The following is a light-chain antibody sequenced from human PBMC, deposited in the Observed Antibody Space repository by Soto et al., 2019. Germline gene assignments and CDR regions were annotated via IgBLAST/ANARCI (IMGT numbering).Light chain of an antibody. CDR2: DVS. Sequence: EIVMTQSPGTLSVSPGERATLSCRAGQGVTSNFAWYQQKSGQSPRLLIYDVSIRATGVPARFSGTGSETDFTLTISGLQSEDSAVYFCQQYNNWPFSFGQGTRLAIK. J-gene: IGKJ5*01. CDR3: QQYNNWPFS. CDR1: QGVTSN. V-gene: IGKV3-15*01.